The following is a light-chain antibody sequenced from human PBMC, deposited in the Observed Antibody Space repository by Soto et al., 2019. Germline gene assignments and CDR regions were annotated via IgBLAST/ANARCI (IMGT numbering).Light chain of an antibody. Sequence: EIVMTQSPATLSLSPGERATLSCRASQSVYSSLAWYQQKPGQTPRLLIYNASTRATGIPARFSGSGSGTEFTLTISSLQSEDFAVYYCQQYNNWPPLTFGGGTKVEIK. J-gene: IGKJ4*01. V-gene: IGKV3D-15*01. CDR1: QSVYSS. CDR2: NAS. CDR3: QQYNNWPPLT.